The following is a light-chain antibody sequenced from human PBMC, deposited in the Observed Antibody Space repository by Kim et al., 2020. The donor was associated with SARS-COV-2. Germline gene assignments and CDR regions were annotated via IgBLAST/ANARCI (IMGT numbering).Light chain of an antibody. V-gene: IGKV1-39*01. CDR1: QGISSY. J-gene: IGKJ2*02. CDR3: QQSYSTPRT. Sequence: SASVGDRVTITCRASQGISSYLNWYQQKPGKAPKLLIYAASSLQSGVPSRFSDSGSGTDFTLTISSLQPEDFATYYCQQSYSTPRTFGQGTKLEIK. CDR2: AAS.